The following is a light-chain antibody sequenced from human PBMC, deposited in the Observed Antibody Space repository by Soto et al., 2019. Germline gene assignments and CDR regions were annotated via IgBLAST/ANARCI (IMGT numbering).Light chain of an antibody. Sequence: EIVLTQSPATLSLSPGERATLSCRASQSVSSSYLACYHQKPGQAPRLLIYGASSRATGIPDRFSGSGSGTDFTLTISRLEPEDFAVYYCQQYGSSPLTFGGGTKVDI. J-gene: IGKJ4*01. CDR3: QQYGSSPLT. CDR1: QSVSSSY. V-gene: IGKV3-20*01. CDR2: GAS.